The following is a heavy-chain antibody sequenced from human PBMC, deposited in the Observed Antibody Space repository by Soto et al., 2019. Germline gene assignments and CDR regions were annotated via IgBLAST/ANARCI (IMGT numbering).Heavy chain of an antibody. CDR2: INPDNGNT. V-gene: IGHV1-3*01. J-gene: IGHJ5*02. CDR3: ARGIATGQLDP. Sequence: VASVKVSCKASGYTFTRYTMNWVRQAPGQRLEWMGWINPDNGNTKSSQKFQDRVIITRDTSASTAYMDLSSLRSEDTAVYYCARGIATGQLDPWGQGILVTVSS. D-gene: IGHD2-15*01. CDR1: GYTFTRYT.